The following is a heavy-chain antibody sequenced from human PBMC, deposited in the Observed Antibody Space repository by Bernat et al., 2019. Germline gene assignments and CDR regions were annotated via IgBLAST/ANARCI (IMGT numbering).Heavy chain of an antibody. V-gene: IGHV3-21*01. CDR1: GFTFSSYS. J-gene: IGHJ3*02. CDR2: ISSSSSYI. CDR3: ARDLGVGRWPNLDAFDI. D-gene: IGHD1-26*01. Sequence: EVQLVESGGGLVKPGGSLRLSCAASGFTFSSYSMNWVRQAPGKGLEWVSSISSSSSYIYYADSVKGRFTISRDNAKNSLYLQMNSLRAEDTAVYYCARDLGVGRWPNLDAFDIWGQGTMVTVSS.